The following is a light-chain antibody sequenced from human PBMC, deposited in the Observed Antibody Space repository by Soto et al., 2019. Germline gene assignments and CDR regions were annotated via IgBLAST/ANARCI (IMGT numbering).Light chain of an antibody. CDR2: AAS. J-gene: IGKJ1*01. CDR1: QSISNY. V-gene: IGKV1-39*01. Sequence: DIQMAQSPSSLSASVGDRVTITCRTSQSISNYLNWYQQKAGDAPKLLIYAASTLQPGVTSRFSGSGSGTDFTLTISSLQPEDFATYYCQQSFSTPQTFGPGTKVEIK. CDR3: QQSFSTPQT.